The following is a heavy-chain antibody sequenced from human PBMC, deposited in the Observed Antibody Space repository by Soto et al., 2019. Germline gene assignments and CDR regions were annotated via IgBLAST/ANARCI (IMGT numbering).Heavy chain of an antibody. CDR3: ARDGPKAATSDYYYYYMDV. J-gene: IGHJ6*03. CDR1: GYTFTGYY. Sequence: GASVKVSCKASGYTFTGYYMHWVRQAPGQGHEWLGWINPNSGGTNYAQKFQGWVTMTRDTSISTAYMELSRLRSDDTAVYYCARDGPKAATSDYYYYYMDVWGKGTTVTVSS. V-gene: IGHV1-2*04. D-gene: IGHD6-25*01. CDR2: INPNSGGT.